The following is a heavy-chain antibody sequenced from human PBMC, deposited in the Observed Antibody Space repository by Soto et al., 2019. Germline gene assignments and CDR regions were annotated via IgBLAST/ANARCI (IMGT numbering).Heavy chain of an antibody. Sequence: SETLSLTCTVSGGSISSYYWSWIRQPPWKGLEWIGYIYYSGSTNYNPSLKSRVTISVDTSKNQFSLKLSSVTAADTAVYYCARADYYGSGSYSTYYFDYWGQGTLVTVSS. D-gene: IGHD3-10*01. CDR3: ARADYYGSGSYSTYYFDY. CDR2: IYYSGST. J-gene: IGHJ4*02. V-gene: IGHV4-59*01. CDR1: GGSISSYY.